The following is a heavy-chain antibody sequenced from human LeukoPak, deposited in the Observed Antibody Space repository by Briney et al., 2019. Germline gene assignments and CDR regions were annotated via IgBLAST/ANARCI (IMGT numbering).Heavy chain of an antibody. CDR3: AREGHSGDYFDY. CDR2: IKRDGGEK. J-gene: IGHJ4*02. CDR1: GFTFSSYW. Sequence: PGGSLRLSCVVSGFTFSSYWMSWVRQAPGKGLEWVANIKRDGGEKYYVDSVKGRFTISRDNAKKSLYLQMNSLRAEDTAVHYCAREGHSGDYFDYWGQRTLVTVSS. V-gene: IGHV3-7*05. D-gene: IGHD2-21*01.